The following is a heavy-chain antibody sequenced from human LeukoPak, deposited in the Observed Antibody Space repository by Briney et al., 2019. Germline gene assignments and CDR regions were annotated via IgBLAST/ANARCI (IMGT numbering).Heavy chain of an antibody. D-gene: IGHD5-18*01. CDR3: ARNRYGYRSGFDY. V-gene: IGHV4-59*01. J-gene: IGHJ4*02. CDR1: GGSISGYY. CDR2: IYYSGST. Sequence: PSETLSLTCTVSGGSISGYYLGWIRQPPGKGLEWMGDIYYSGSTTHNPSLKSRVTVSLDTTKNQFSLKLSSVTAADTAVYYCARNRYGYRSGFDYWGPGTLVTVSS.